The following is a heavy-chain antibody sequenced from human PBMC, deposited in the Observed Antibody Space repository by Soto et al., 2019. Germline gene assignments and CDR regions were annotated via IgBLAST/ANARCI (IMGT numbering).Heavy chain of an antibody. CDR1: GGTFSSYA. D-gene: IGHD2-2*02. CDR3: ARDDCSSTSCYKTTPYYYYGMDV. CDR2: IIPIFGTA. J-gene: IGHJ6*02. V-gene: IGHV1-69*13. Sequence: GASVKVSCKASGGTFSSYAIGWVRQAPGQGLEWMGGIIPIFGTANYAQKSQGRVTITADESTSTAYMELSSLRSEDTAVYYCARDDCSSTSCYKTTPYYYYGMDVWGQGTTVTVSS.